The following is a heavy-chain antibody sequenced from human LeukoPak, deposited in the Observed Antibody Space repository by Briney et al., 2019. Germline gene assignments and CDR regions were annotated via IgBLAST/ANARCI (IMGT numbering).Heavy chain of an antibody. CDR2: INPNSGGT. Sequence: GASAKVSCKASGYTFTGYYMHWVRQAPGQGLEWMGCINPNSGGTNYAQKFQGRVTMTRDTSISTAYMELSRLRSDDTAVYYCASGPMVRGAPIDYWGQGTLVTVSS. CDR3: ASGPMVRGAPIDY. D-gene: IGHD3-10*01. CDR1: GYTFTGYY. V-gene: IGHV1-2*02. J-gene: IGHJ4*02.